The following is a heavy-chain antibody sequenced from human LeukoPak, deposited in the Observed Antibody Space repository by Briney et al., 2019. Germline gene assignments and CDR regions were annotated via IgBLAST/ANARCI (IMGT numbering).Heavy chain of an antibody. Sequence: PSETLSLTCTVSGGSISNYYWNWIRQPPGKGLEWIGYIYYSGYTNYKSSLKSRVTISVDTSKNQFSLKLSSVTAADTAVYYCARTTMVRGTYYMDVWGKGTTVTVSS. V-gene: IGHV4-59*01. J-gene: IGHJ6*03. D-gene: IGHD3-10*01. CDR3: ARTTMVRGTYYMDV. CDR1: GGSISNYY. CDR2: IYYSGYT.